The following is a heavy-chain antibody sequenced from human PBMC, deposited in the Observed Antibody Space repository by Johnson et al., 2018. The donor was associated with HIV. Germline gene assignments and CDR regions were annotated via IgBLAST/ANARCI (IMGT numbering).Heavy chain of an antibody. Sequence: VQLVESGGGVVQPGGSLRLSCAASGFTFISYWMHWVRQAPGKGLVWVSRINSDGTITSYADSVKGRFTISRDNAKNTLYLQMNSLRAEDTAVYYWARESRYNFWSGYDAFDIWGQGTMVTVSS. CDR3: ARESRYNFWSGYDAFDI. CDR1: GFTFISYW. CDR2: INSDGTIT. V-gene: IGHV3-74*01. J-gene: IGHJ3*02. D-gene: IGHD3-3*01.